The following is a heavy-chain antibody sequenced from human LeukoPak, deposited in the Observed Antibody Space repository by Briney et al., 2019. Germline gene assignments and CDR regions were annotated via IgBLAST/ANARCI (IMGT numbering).Heavy chain of an antibody. CDR2: INSDGSIT. D-gene: IGHD4-23*01. V-gene: IGHV3-74*01. CDR3: VRVRVGGTDRWFDP. Sequence: GGSLRLSCAASGFTLSNYWMHWVRQAPGKGLVWVSRINSDGSITTYADSVKGRFTISRDNAKNTLCLQMNSLRPEDTAVYYCVRVRVGGTDRWFDPWGQGTLVTVSS. CDR1: GFTLSNYW. J-gene: IGHJ5*02.